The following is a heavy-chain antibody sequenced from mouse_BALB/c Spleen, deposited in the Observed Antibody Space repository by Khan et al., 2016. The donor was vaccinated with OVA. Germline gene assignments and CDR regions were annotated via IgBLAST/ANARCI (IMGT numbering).Heavy chain of an antibody. J-gene: IGHJ3*01. CDR2: ISSGGDYT. V-gene: IGHV5-6*01. CDR1: GFTFSSYS. D-gene: IGHD4-1*01. CDR3: ADHVTGSFAY. Sequence: EVQLVESGGDLVEPGGSLKLSCAASGFTFSSYSMSWVRQTPDKRLEWVASISSGGDYTYYPDSVKGRFTISRDNAKNTLYLQMSDLKSEDTAMYYCADHVTGSFAYGGQGTLVTVSA.